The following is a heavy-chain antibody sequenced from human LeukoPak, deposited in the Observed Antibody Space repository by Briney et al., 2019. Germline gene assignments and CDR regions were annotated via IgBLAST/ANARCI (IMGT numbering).Heavy chain of an antibody. Sequence: GGSLRLSCAASGFTFSTSAMHWVRQAPGKGLDWVAFIRYDGNNKNYADSVKGRFTISRDNSKDTLFLQMNSLRPEDTAVYYCAKGDDYGANTRLPKYNWFDPWGQGTLVTVSS. D-gene: IGHD4-23*01. CDR1: GFTFSTSA. J-gene: IGHJ5*02. CDR3: AKGDDYGANTRLPKYNWFDP. CDR2: IRYDGNNK. V-gene: IGHV3-30*02.